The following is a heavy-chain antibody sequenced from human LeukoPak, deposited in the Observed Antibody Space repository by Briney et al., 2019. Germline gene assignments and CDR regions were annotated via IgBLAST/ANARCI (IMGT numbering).Heavy chain of an antibody. J-gene: IGHJ4*02. Sequence: GRSLRLSCAASGFTFSSYGMHWVRQAPGKGLEWVAVISYDGSNNYYADSVKGRFTISRDNAKNSVFLQMNNLRVEDTAIYYCARRGYHDSSGYDYWGQGTPVTVSS. CDR2: ISYDGSNN. V-gene: IGHV3-30*03. D-gene: IGHD3-22*01. CDR1: GFTFSSYG. CDR3: ARRGYHDSSGYDY.